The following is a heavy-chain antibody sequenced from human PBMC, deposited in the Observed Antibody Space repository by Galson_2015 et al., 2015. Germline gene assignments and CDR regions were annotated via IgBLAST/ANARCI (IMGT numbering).Heavy chain of an antibody. CDR1: GYSFTSYW. CDR3: ARHLVVVPAAIQLDY. Sequence: QSGAEVKKPGESLKISCKGSGYSFTSYWIGWVRQMPGKGLEWMGIIYPGDSDTRYSPSFQGQVTISADKSISTAYLQWSSMRASDTAMYYCARHLVVVPAAIQLDYWCQGTLVTVSS. J-gene: IGHJ4*02. CDR2: IYPGDSDT. V-gene: IGHV5-51*01. D-gene: IGHD2-2*01.